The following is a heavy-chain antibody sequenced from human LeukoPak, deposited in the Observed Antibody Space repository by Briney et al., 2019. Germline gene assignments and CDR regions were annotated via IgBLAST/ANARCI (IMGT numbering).Heavy chain of an antibody. D-gene: IGHD5-18*01. J-gene: IGHJ4*02. V-gene: IGHV3-74*01. CDR2: ISRDGRST. CDR1: GFTFSSHR. Sequence: GGSLRLSCAASGFTFSSHRMHWVRQVQGEGLVWVSRISRDGRSTAYADSVKGRFTISRDNAKNTLYLQMNSLRAEDTAVYYCTSDTVDTSLGIDYWGLGTLVTVSS. CDR3: TSDTVDTSLGIDY.